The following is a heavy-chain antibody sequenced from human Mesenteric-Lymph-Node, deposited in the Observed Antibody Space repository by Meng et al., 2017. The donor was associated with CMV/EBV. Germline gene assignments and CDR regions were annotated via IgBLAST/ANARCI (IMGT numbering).Heavy chain of an antibody. CDR3: ARSLYDVDIVATTRYFDY. D-gene: IGHD5-12*01. V-gene: IGHV1-69*05. Sequence: TFSSYAISWVRQAPGQGLEWMGGIIPIFGTANYAQKFQGRVTITTDESTSTAYMELSSLRSEDTAVYYCARSLYDVDIVATTRYFDYWGQGTLVTVSS. CDR1: TFSSYA. CDR2: IIPIFGTA. J-gene: IGHJ4*02.